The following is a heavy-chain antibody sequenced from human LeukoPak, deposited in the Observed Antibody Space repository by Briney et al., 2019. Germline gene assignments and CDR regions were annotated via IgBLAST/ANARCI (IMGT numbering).Heavy chain of an antibody. CDR2: INPESGGT. CDR1: GYTFTGYY. CDR3: AREFGAVVAPSPHFDF. J-gene: IGHJ4*02. V-gene: IGHV1-2*02. Sequence: ASVKVSCKASGYTFTGYYIHWVRQAPGQGLEWMGWINPESGGTSYAQKFQGRVTMARDTSIATAYMDLSSLRSDDTAVYYCAREFGAVVAPSPHFDFWGQGTLVTVSS. D-gene: IGHD4-23*01.